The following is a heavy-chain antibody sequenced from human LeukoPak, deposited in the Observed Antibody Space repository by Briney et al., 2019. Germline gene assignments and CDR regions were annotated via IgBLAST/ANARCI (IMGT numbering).Heavy chain of an antibody. J-gene: IGHJ4*02. Sequence: GESLKISCEGSGYFFNSYWIAWVRQMPGKGLEWMGIIYPSDLDIRYSPSFQGQVTMSVDKSNSIAYLQWNSLKASDTGMYFCARGDPTGDNYHTLDYWGQGTLVTVPS. CDR1: GYFFNSYW. D-gene: IGHD5-24*01. CDR3: ARGDPTGDNYHTLDY. CDR2: IYPSDLDI. V-gene: IGHV5-51*01.